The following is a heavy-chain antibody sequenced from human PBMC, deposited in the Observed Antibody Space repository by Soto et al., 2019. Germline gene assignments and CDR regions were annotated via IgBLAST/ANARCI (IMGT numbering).Heavy chain of an antibody. D-gene: IGHD1-1*01. Sequence: QITLKESGPTVVKPTQTLTLTCTFSGFSLSTSRVGVGWIRQPPGKALEYLALIYWDDDKRYNPSLKNRLTITKDTSRNQVVLTMTNMDPVDTGTYYCADRQGGYNWYDGDFDYGGQGTVVTVSS. CDR1: GFSLSTSRVG. CDR3: ADRQGGYNWYDGDFDY. J-gene: IGHJ4*02. V-gene: IGHV2-5*02. CDR2: IYWDDDK.